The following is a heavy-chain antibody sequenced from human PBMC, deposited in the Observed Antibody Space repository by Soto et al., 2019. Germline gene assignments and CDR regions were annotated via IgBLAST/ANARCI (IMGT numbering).Heavy chain of an antibody. J-gene: IGHJ4*02. CDR2: ISWNSGSI. CDR3: AKALSPRIAAAGTSPFDY. CDR1: GFTFDDYA. D-gene: IGHD6-13*01. V-gene: IGHV3-9*01. Sequence: EVQLVESGGGLVQPGRSLRLSCAASGFTFDDYAMHWVRQAPGKGLEWVSGISWNSGSIGYADSVKGRFTISRDNAKNSLYLQMNSLRAEDTALYYCAKALSPRIAAAGTSPFDYWGQGTLVTVSS.